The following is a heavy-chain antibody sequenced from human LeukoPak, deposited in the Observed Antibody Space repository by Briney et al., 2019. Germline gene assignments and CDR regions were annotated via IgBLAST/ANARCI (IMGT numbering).Heavy chain of an antibody. J-gene: IGHJ4*02. CDR3: TRGAGWLIDY. CDR1: GGSISSYY. D-gene: IGHD3-16*01. V-gene: IGHV4-59*01. CDR2: IYYSGST. Sequence: SETLSLTCTVSGGSISSYYWSWIRQPPGKGLECIGYIYYSGSTNYNPSLKSRVTISVDTSKNQFSLKLNSLTTADTAVYYCTRGAGWLIDYWGQGILVTVSS.